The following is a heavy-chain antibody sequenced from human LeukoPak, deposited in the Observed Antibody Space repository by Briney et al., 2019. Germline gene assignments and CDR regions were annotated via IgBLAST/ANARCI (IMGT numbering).Heavy chain of an antibody. V-gene: IGHV4-30-4*08. CDR1: SGSISSRDNY. CDR3: ARGDLYSSSWYN. J-gene: IGHJ4*02. CDR2: IYYSGST. Sequence: SQTLSLTCTVSSGSISSRDNYWSWIRQPPGKGLEWIGYIYYSGSTYYNPSLKSRVTISVDTSKNQFSLKLSSMSAADTAVYYCARGDLYSSSWYNWGQGTLVTVSS. D-gene: IGHD6-13*01.